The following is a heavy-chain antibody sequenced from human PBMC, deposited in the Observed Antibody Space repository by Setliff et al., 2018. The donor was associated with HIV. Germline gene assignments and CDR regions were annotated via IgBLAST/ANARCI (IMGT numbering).Heavy chain of an antibody. V-gene: IGHV4-38-2*01. CDR2: LYYGGNT. CDR3: ATAPGISYFDY. D-gene: IGHD6-13*01. Sequence: SETLSLTCAASGYSISSGYFWGWVRQPPGKGLEWIGILYYGGNTFYNPSLKSRVTISVDTSKNQLSLDLSSVTAADTAVYYCATAPGISYFDYWGQGTLVTVSS. CDR1: GYSISSGYF. J-gene: IGHJ4*02.